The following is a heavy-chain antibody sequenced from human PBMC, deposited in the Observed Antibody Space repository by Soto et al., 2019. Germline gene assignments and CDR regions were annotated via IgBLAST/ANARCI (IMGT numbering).Heavy chain of an antibody. CDR3: ARSSRGRAAPDY. V-gene: IGHV4-61*01. D-gene: IGHD6-6*01. Sequence: SETLSLTCTVSGGSVSGGSYYWSWIRQPPGKGLEWIGYIYYSGSTNYNPSLKSRVTISVDTSKNQFSLKLSSVTAADTAVYYCARSSRGRAAPDYWGQGTLVTVSS. CDR2: IYYSGST. CDR1: GGSVSGGSYY. J-gene: IGHJ4*02.